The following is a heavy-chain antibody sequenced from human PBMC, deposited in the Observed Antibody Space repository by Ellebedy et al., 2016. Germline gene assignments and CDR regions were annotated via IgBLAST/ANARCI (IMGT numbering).Heavy chain of an antibody. D-gene: IGHD3-10*01. CDR3: ARGVYYYGSGSSRNFDY. J-gene: IGHJ4*02. Sequence: SSYSMNWVRQPPGKGLEWIGSIYYSGSTYYNPSLKSRVTISVDTPKNQFSLKLSSVTAADTAVYYCARGVYYYGSGSSRNFDYWGQGTLVTVSS. CDR2: IYYSGST. CDR1: SSYS. V-gene: IGHV4-39*07.